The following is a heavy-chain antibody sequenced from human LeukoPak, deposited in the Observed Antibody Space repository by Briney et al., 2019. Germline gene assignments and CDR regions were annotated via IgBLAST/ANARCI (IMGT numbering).Heavy chain of an antibody. D-gene: IGHD3-22*01. CDR3: ARSYNYRFDY. CDR1: GFTVSSYW. CDR2: LSSDGRST. Sequence: GGSLRLSCEVSGFTVSSYWMHWVRQGPGKGLEWVARLSSDGRSTNYADFVKGRATISRDNAKNTLFLEMSGLRADGTAVYYCARSYNYRFDYWGQGTLVVVSS. J-gene: IGHJ4*02. V-gene: IGHV3-74*01.